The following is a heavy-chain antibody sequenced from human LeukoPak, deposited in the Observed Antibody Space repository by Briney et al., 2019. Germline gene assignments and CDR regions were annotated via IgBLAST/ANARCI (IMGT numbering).Heavy chain of an antibody. Sequence: PGGSLRLSCTASGFTFSDYYMSWIRQAPGKGLEWLSYISTSGGSVSYVDSVKGRFTISRDNAKNSVYLQIESLRAEDTAMYYCARDRQFRLHDPWGQGILVTVSS. V-gene: IGHV3-11*01. CDR3: ARDRQFRLHDP. CDR1: GFTFSDYY. J-gene: IGHJ5*02. D-gene: IGHD3-16*01. CDR2: ISTSGGSV.